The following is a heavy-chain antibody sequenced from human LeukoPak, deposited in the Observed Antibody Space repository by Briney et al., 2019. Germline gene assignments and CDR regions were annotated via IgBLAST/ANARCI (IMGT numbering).Heavy chain of an antibody. D-gene: IGHD5/OR15-5a*01. V-gene: IGHV3-21*01. CDR3: ARDSVYETSLDY. J-gene: IGHJ4*02. CDR1: GFTFSSYS. CDR2: ISSSSSYI. Sequence: GGSLRLSCAASGFTFSSYSMNWVRQAPGKGLEWVSSISSSSSYIYYADSVKGRFTISRDNAKNSLYLQMNSLRAEDTAVYYCARDSVYETSLDYWGQGTLVTVSS.